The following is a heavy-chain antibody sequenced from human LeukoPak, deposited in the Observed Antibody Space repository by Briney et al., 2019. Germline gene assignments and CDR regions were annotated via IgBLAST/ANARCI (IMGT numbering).Heavy chain of an antibody. J-gene: IGHJ4*02. V-gene: IGHV3-11*04. CDR2: ISRSGSTI. Sequence: SGGSLRLSCAASGFTFSDYQMSWIRQAPGKGLEWVSYISRSGSTIYYADSVKGRFTISRDNAKNSLYLHMNSLRAEDTAVYYCARDYGGSSPFDYWGQGTLVTVSS. CDR3: ARDYGGSSPFDY. CDR1: GFTFSDYQ. D-gene: IGHD4-23*01.